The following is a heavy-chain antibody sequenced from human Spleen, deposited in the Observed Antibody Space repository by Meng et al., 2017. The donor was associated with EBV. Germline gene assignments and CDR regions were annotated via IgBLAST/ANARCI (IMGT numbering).Heavy chain of an antibody. CDR3: SRDLVGSDDD. CDR1: GFTFSSYW. CDR2: INEDGGIT. D-gene: IGHD6-25*01. Sequence: VQLAESGGALVQPGGSWRLSCADSGFTFSSYWMHWVRQVPGKGLVWVSRINEDGGITTYADSVKGRFTIFRDNTKNTLYLQMNSLRAEDTAVYFCSRDLVGSDDDWGQGTLVTVSS. V-gene: IGHV3-74*01. J-gene: IGHJ4*02.